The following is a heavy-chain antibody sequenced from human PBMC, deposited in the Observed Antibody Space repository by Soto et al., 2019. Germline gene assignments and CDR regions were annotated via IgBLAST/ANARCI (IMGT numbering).Heavy chain of an antibody. CDR3: ARDRCINTACPGAFRWFDP. CDR1: GDTFSNYA. J-gene: IGHJ5*02. Sequence: QVQLVQSGAEVKKPGSSVTVSCRASGDTFSNYAVSWVRQAHGQGPEWMGVIVPMYDTANYAQDFKSRVTITADKSTTTVYMDLSNLRSEDTAIYSFARDRCINTACPGAFRWFDPWGQGTLVTVSS. D-gene: IGHD2-8*01. CDR2: IVPMYDTA. V-gene: IGHV1-69*06.